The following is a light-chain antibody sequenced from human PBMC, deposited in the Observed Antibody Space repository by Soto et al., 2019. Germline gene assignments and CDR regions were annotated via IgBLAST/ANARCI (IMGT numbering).Light chain of an antibody. CDR1: QSVLYSSNNENY. V-gene: IGKV4-1*01. CDR3: EKDCSPPQT. J-gene: IGKJ1*01. CDR2: WAS. Sequence: TPSRCALAVSLRSRATINGKSSQSVLYSSNNENYLAWYQQKPGQPPKLLIYWASTLDSGVPDRFSGRGSGKACSLTIRSLWAGDVAVFFSEKDCSPPQTVGPGTKVDIK.